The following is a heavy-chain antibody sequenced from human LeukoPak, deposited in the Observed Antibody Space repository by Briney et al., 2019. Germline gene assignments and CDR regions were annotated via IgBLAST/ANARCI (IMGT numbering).Heavy chain of an antibody. Sequence: SETLSLTCTVSGGSISNKYWSWIRQPPGKGLEWIGYIYYSGSTNYNPSLKSRVTILVDTSKNQFSLKLSSVTAADTAVYYCARSHSSTSWFFDSWGQGTLVTVSS. CDR3: ARSHSSTSWFFDS. CDR1: GGSISNKY. V-gene: IGHV4-59*01. CDR2: IYYSGST. D-gene: IGHD6-6*01. J-gene: IGHJ4*02.